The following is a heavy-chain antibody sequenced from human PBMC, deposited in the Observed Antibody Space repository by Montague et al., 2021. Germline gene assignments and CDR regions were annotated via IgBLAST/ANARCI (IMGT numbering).Heavy chain of an antibody. V-gene: IGHV4-59*08. CDR2: ICDSGTT. D-gene: IGHD7-27*01. CDR1: GGSISEFY. CDR3: ARRLGIRAPFDY. J-gene: IGHJ4*02. Sequence: SETLSLTCTVTGGSISEFYWSWIRQSPEKGLEWIGYICDSGTTNYNPPLKSRVTISADTSMNQFSLNLRSVTAADTAVYFCARRLGIRAPFDYWGQGTLVTVSS.